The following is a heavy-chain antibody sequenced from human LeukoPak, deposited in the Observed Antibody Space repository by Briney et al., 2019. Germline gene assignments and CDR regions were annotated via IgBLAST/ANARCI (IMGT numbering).Heavy chain of an antibody. J-gene: IGHJ5*02. CDR2: IRYDGSNK. D-gene: IGHD3-22*01. Sequence: GGSLRLSCAASGFPFNSYSMHWVREAPGKGLEWVAFIRYDGSNKYYADSVKGRFTISRDNYKNTLYLQMNSLRAEDTAVYSCAKDLYEGGVDYYDSSGSGGLDPWGQGTLVTISS. V-gene: IGHV3-30*02. CDR3: AKDLYEGGVDYYDSSGSGGLDP. CDR1: GFPFNSYS.